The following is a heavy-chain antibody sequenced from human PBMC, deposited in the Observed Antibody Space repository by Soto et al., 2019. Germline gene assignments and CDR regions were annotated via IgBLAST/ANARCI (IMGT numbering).Heavy chain of an antibody. Sequence: EVQLVESGGGLVQPGRSLRLSCAASGFTFDDYAMHWVRQAPGKGLEWVSGISWNSGSIGYADSVKGRFTISRDNSKNTLYLQMNSLRAEDTAVYYCARETYSSSWYFDYWGQGTLVTVSS. CDR1: GFTFDDYA. J-gene: IGHJ4*02. V-gene: IGHV3-9*01. CDR3: ARETYSSSWYFDY. D-gene: IGHD6-13*01. CDR2: ISWNSGSI.